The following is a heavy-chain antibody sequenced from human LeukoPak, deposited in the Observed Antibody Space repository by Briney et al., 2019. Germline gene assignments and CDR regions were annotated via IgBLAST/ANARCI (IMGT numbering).Heavy chain of an antibody. Sequence: GGSLRLSCAASGFTFSSYGIHWVRQAPGKGLEWVAVISYDGSNKYYADSVKGRFTISRDNSKNTLYLQMNSLRAEDTAVYYCAKIKDYDSTVFDYWGQGTLVTVSS. D-gene: IGHD3-22*01. J-gene: IGHJ4*02. CDR3: AKIKDYDSTVFDY. CDR1: GFTFSSYG. CDR2: ISYDGSNK. V-gene: IGHV3-30*18.